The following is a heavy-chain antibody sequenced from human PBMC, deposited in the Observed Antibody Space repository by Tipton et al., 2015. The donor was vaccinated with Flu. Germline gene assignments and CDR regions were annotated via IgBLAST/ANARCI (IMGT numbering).Heavy chain of an antibody. Sequence: TLSLTCTVSGGSIGVTTYYWGWIRQPAGKGLEWIGRIYTSGSTKYNPSLKSRLSMSVDTSKNQFSLKLTSVTAADTAVYYCARGSGSGTYVIFDFWGQGTLVTVSS. D-gene: IGHD3-10*01. CDR3: ARGSGSGTYVIFDF. J-gene: IGHJ4*02. CDR2: IYTSGST. V-gene: IGHV4-61*02. CDR1: GGSIGVTTYY.